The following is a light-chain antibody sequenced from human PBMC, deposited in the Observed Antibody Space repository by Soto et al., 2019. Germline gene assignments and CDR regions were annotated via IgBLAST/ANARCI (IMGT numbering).Light chain of an antibody. Sequence: QSVLSQPASVSGSPGQSITISCTGTSSDVGGFEYVSWYQHQPGKAPKLIIYDVTKRPSGVSNRFSGSKSGNTASLTISGIQAVDEGDYYCGSITRSSTSVFGTGTKLTVL. CDR2: DVT. CDR1: SSDVGGFEY. J-gene: IGLJ1*01. CDR3: GSITRSSTSV. V-gene: IGLV2-14*01.